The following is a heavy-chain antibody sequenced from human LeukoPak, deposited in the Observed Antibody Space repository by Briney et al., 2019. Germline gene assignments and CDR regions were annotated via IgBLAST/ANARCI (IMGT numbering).Heavy chain of an antibody. CDR1: GFTFTTYA. V-gene: IGHV3-23*01. Sequence: GGSPRLSCTASGFTFTTYAMNWVRQAPRKGLEWVSAISGSGGSTYYADSVKGRFTISRGNSKTTLYLQMNSLRAEDTAVYYCAKAGDCSSTSCLHALFDYWGQGTLVTVSS. D-gene: IGHD2-2*01. CDR3: AKAGDCSSTSCLHALFDY. J-gene: IGHJ4*02. CDR2: ISGSGGST.